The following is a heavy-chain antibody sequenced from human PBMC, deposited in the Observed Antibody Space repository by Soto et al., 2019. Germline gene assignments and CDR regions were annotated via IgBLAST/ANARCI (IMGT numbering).Heavy chain of an antibody. CDR3: ARGSSSHLSYFDY. D-gene: IGHD6-13*01. Sequence: ASVKVSCKASGYTFTSYGISWVRQAPGQGLQWMGWISAYNGNTNYAQKFQGRVTMTTDTSISTAYMELRRLRSDDTAVYYCARGSSSHLSYFDYWGQGTQVTVSS. J-gene: IGHJ4*02. CDR1: GYTFTSYG. CDR2: ISAYNGNT. V-gene: IGHV1-18*01.